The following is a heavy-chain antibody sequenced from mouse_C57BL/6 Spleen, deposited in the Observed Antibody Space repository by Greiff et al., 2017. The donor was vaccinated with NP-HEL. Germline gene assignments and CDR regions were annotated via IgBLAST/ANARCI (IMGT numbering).Heavy chain of an antibody. CDR2: FYPGSGSI. D-gene: IGHD1-1*01. CDR3: ARHEKYYGSSRGNAMDY. CDR1: GYTFTEYT. V-gene: IGHV1-62-2*01. Sequence: QVQLQQSGAELVKPGASVKLSCKASGYTFTEYTIHWVKQRSGQGLGWIGWFYPGSGSIKYNEKFKDKATLTADKSSSTVYMELSRLTSEDSAVYFCARHEKYYGSSRGNAMDYWGQGTSVTVSS. J-gene: IGHJ4*01.